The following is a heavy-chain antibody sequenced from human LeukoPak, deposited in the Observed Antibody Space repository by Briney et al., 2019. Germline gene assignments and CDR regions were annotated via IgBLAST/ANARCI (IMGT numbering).Heavy chain of an antibody. CDR3: AREGWLGYYFDY. D-gene: IGHD6-19*01. J-gene: IGHJ4*02. Sequence: GGSLRLSCAASGFMFSSNWMSWVRLAPGKGLEWVANIKQDGSEKYYVDSVKGRFTISRDNAKNSLYLQMNSLRAEDTAVYYCAREGWLGYYFDYWGQGTLVTVSS. V-gene: IGHV3-7*01. CDR1: GFMFSSNW. CDR2: IKQDGSEK.